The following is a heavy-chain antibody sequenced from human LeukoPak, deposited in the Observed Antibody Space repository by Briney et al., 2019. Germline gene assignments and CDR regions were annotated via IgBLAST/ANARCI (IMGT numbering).Heavy chain of an antibody. CDR1: GFTFSSYA. CDR3: AKDRRTDYRGAWY. J-gene: IGHJ4*02. Sequence: GGSLRLSCAASGFTFSSYAMTWVRQAPGKGLEWFSTISGSGGSTHYADSAKGRFTISRDNSKNTLYLQMNSLRAGDTAVYYCAKDRRTDYRGAWYWGQGTLVSVSS. CDR2: ISGSGGST. V-gene: IGHV3-23*01. D-gene: IGHD6-19*01.